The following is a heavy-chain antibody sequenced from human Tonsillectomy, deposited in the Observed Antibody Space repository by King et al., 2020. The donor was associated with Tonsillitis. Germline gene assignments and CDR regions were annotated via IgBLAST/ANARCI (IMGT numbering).Heavy chain of an antibody. V-gene: IGHV4-38-2*01. D-gene: IGHD2-21*01. CDR3: ARGIAANDAFDI. CDR2: IYHSGST. CDR1: DDSITTNYY. Sequence: QLQESGPGLVKPSETLSLTCAVSDDSITTNYYWGWIRQPPGMGLEWIATIYHSGSTFYNPSLKSRITTSVDTSKNHFSLKLNSVTAADTAVDYCARGIAANDAFDIWGQGTMVTVSS. J-gene: IGHJ3*02.